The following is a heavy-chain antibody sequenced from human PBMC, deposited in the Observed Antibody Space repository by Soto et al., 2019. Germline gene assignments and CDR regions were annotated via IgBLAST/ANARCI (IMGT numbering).Heavy chain of an antibody. CDR3: ARGYCSGGSCYWPYYYGMDV. V-gene: IGHV1-69*06. Sequence: SVKVSCKASGGTFSSYAISWVRQAPGQGLEWMGGIIPIFGTANYAQKFQGRVTITADKSTSTAYMELSSLRSEDTAVYYCARGYCSGGSCYWPYYYGMDVWGQGTTVTVCS. CDR2: IIPIFGTA. CDR1: GGTFSSYA. D-gene: IGHD2-15*01. J-gene: IGHJ6*02.